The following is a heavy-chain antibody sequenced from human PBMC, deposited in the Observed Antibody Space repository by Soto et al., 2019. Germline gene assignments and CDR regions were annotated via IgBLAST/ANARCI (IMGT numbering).Heavy chain of an antibody. V-gene: IGHV1-69*12. D-gene: IGHD2-2*01. CDR2: IIPIFGTA. J-gene: IGHJ4*02. CDR1: GGTFSSYA. Sequence: QVQLVQSGAEVKKPGSSVKVSCKASGGTFSSYAIRWVRQAPGQGLEWMGGIIPIFGTANYAQKFQGRVTIAADESTSTAYMELSSLRSEDTAVYYCAGDIVLVPAARLGYWGQGTLVTVSS. CDR3: AGDIVLVPAARLGY.